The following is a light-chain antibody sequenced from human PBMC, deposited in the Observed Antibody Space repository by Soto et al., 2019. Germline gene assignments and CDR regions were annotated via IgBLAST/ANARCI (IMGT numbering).Light chain of an antibody. V-gene: IGKV3-11*01. CDR1: QSVRSY. CDR3: QHRSSWPLT. CDR2: GAS. J-gene: IGKJ4*01. Sequence: EIVLTQSPATLSLSPGERATLSCRASQSVRSYLAWYQQKPGQAPRLLIYGASNRATGIPARFSGSGSGTDFTLTISSLEPEDFAVYYCQHRSSWPLTFGGGTKVEIK.